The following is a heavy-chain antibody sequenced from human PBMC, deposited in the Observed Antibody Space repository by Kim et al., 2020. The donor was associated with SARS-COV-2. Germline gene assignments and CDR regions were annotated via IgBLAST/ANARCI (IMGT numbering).Heavy chain of an antibody. CDR3: ARLDIVVVPAAPGWFDP. CDR1: GGSISSYY. J-gene: IGHJ5*02. Sequence: SETLSLTCTVSGGSISSYYWSWIRQPPGKGLEWIGYIYYSGSTNYNPSLKSRVTISVDTSKNQFSLKLSSVTAADTAVYYCARLDIVVVPAAPGWFDPWGQGTLVTVSS. CDR2: IYYSGST. D-gene: IGHD2-2*01. V-gene: IGHV4-59*08.